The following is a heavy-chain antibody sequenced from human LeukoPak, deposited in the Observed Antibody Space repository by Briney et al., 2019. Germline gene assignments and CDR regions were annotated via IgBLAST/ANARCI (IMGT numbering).Heavy chain of an antibody. V-gene: IGHV1-46*01. J-gene: IGHJ3*01. CDR2: INPSGGST. Sequence: GASVKVSCKASGYTFTSYYMHWVRQAPGQGLEWMGIINPSGGSTSYAQKFQGRVTMTRDTSTSTVYMELSSLRSEDTAVYYCARQMTTLEIGRTFDRWGQGTTVTVSS. D-gene: IGHD4-11*01. CDR1: GYTFTSYY. CDR3: ARQMTTLEIGRTFDR.